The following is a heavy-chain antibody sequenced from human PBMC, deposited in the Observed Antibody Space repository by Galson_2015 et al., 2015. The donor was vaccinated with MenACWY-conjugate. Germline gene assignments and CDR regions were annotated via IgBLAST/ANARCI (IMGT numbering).Heavy chain of an antibody. D-gene: IGHD4-17*01. CDR3: ARDRATVTNYYYYGMGV. J-gene: IGHJ6*02. Sequence: SLRLSCAASGFTFDDYGMNWFRQAPGKGLEWVSVINWNGFSTGCADSVKGRFTISRDNAKNSLYLQMNSLRAEDTALYYCARDRATVTNYYYYGMGVWGQGTTVTVSS. V-gene: IGHV3-20*04. CDR2: INWNGFST. CDR1: GFTFDDYG.